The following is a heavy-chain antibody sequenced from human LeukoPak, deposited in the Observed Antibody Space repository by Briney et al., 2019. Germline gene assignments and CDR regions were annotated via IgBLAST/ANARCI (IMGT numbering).Heavy chain of an antibody. D-gene: IGHD6-13*01. CDR2: INPNNGDT. CDR1: GYTFTGYF. V-gene: IGHV1-2*02. J-gene: IGHJ4*02. CDR3: ARDGAGIVANDY. Sequence: ASVKVSCKASGYTFTGYFIHWVRQAPGQGLEWMGWINPNNGDTRSAQSFQGRVTMTRDTSISTAYMELKRLTSDDTAVYYCARDGAGIVANDYWGQGTLVTVSS.